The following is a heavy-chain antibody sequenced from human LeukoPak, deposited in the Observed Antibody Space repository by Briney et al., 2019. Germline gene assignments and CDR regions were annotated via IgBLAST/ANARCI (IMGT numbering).Heavy chain of an antibody. D-gene: IGHD2-15*01. Sequence: GGSLRLSCAASGFTLSSYWMSWVRQAPGKGLEWVANINQDGSEKNYVDSVKGRFPISRDNAKNLLYLQMNSLRAEDTAVYYCARGRIFDYWGQGTLVTVSS. CDR3: ARGRIFDY. CDR1: GFTLSSYW. J-gene: IGHJ4*02. V-gene: IGHV3-7*01. CDR2: INQDGSEK.